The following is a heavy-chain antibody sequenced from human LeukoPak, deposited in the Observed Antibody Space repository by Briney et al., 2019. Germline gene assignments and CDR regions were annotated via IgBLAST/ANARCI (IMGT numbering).Heavy chain of an antibody. CDR3: AREGDGYNSHVDY. V-gene: IGHV3-30-3*01. J-gene: IGHJ4*02. Sequence: GGSLRLSCAASGFTFSSYAMHWVRQAPGKGLEWVAVISYDGSNKYYADSVKGRFTISRDNSKNTLYLQMNSLRAEDTAVYYCAREGDGYNSHVDYWGQGTLVTVPS. D-gene: IGHD5-24*01. CDR1: GFTFSSYA. CDR2: ISYDGSNK.